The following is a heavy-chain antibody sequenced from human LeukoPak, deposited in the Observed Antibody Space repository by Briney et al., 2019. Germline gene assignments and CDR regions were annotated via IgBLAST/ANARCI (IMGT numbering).Heavy chain of an antibody. Sequence: PSETLSLTCAVYGGSFSGYYWSWIRQPPGKGLEWIGEINHSGSTNYNPSLKSRVTISVDTSKNQFSLKLSSVTAADTAVYYCARTGEDGSVEMATVGLLPFDSWGQGTLVTVSS. J-gene: IGHJ4*02. CDR3: ARTGEDGSVEMATVGLLPFDS. D-gene: IGHD5-24*01. CDR2: INHSGST. CDR1: GGSFSGYY. V-gene: IGHV4-34*01.